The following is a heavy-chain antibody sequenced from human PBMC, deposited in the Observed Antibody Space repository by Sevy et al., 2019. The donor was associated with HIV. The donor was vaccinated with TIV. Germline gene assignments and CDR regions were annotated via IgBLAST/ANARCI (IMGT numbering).Heavy chain of an antibody. J-gene: IGHJ4*02. CDR3: AREGCTKPHDY. D-gene: IGHD2-8*01. V-gene: IGHV3-23*01. CDR2: LSFGCGEI. Sequence: GGSLRLSCAASGFTFNIYSMSWVRQTPGKGLEWVATLSFGCGEINYADSVKGRFTISRDNSKSSVYLQMNNLRPEDTAVYYCAREGCTKPHDYWGQGTLVTVSS. CDR1: GFTFNIYS.